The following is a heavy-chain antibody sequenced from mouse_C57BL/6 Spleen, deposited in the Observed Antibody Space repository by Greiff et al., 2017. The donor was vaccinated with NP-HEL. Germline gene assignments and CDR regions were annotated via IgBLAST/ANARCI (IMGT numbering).Heavy chain of an antibody. CDR1: GYAFSSYW. CDR3: ARSVAYYSNYFDY. V-gene: IGHV1-80*01. J-gene: IGHJ2*01. CDR2: IYPGDGDT. D-gene: IGHD2-5*01. Sequence: QVQLQQSGAELVKPGASVKISCKASGYAFSSYWMNWVKQRPGKGLEWIGQIYPGDGDTNYNGKFKGKATLTADKSSSTAYMHLSSLTSEDSAVYFCARSVAYYSNYFDYWGQGTTLTVSS.